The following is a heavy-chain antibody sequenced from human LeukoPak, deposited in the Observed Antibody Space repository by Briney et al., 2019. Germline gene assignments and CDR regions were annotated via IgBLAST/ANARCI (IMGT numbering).Heavy chain of an antibody. CDR3: AKSGRGGIGIIDY. Sequence: GGSLRLSCAASGFTFSSFGMSWVRQAPGKGLEWVSAISSTGGTAYYADSVKGRFTISRDNSKNTLYLQMNSLRAEDTAVYYCAKSGRGGIGIIDYWGQGTLVTVSS. D-gene: IGHD1-1*01. J-gene: IGHJ4*02. V-gene: IGHV3-23*01. CDR2: ISSTGGTA. CDR1: GFTFSSFG.